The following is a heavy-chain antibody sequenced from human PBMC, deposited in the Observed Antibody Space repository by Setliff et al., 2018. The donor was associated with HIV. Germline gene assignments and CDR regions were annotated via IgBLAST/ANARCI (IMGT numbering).Heavy chain of an antibody. Sequence: SETLSLTCAVYGGSFSAYYRSWIRQPPGKGLEWVGETDHSGTTNQNPSLSSRVTISVDPSKNQFSLKLSSVTAADTAVYYCARVRNYNFWSGYLDYWGQGTLVTVSS. D-gene: IGHD3-3*01. V-gene: IGHV4-34*01. CDR2: TDHSGTT. CDR1: GGSFSAYY. J-gene: IGHJ4*02. CDR3: ARVRNYNFWSGYLDY.